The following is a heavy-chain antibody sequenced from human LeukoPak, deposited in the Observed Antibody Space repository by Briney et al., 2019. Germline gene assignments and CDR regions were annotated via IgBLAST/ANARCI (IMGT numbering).Heavy chain of an antibody. CDR3: TRPGYSLYSGSYYPFDY. CDR2: IRSKANSYAT. J-gene: IGHJ4*02. CDR1: GFTFSGSA. Sequence: GGSLRLSCAASGFTFSGSAMHWVRQASGKGLEWVGRIRSKANSYATAYAASVKGRFTTSRDDSKNTAHLQMNSLKTEDTAVYYCTRPGYSLYSGSYYPFDYWGQGTLVTVSS. D-gene: IGHD1-26*01. V-gene: IGHV3-73*01.